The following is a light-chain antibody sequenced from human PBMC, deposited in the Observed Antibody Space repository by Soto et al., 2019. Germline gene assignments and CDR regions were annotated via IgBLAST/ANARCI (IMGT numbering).Light chain of an antibody. V-gene: IGLV2-23*02. CDR2: EVT. CDR1: SSDVGSYNL. CDR3: CSYAGSSSYV. Sequence: QSVLTQPASMSGSPGQSITISCTGSSSDVGSYNLVSWYQQHPGKAPKLMIYEVTKRPSGVSNRFSGSKSGNTASLTISGLRSEDEADYYCCSYAGSSSYVFGTGTKLTVL. J-gene: IGLJ1*01.